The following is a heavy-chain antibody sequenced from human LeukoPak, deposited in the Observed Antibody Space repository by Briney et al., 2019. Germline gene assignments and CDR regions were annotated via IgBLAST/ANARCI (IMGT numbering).Heavy chain of an antibody. D-gene: IGHD3-9*01. CDR1: GYIFTGYY. CDR2: INPNSGGT. CDR3: ARDRVRYFDWLLYY. V-gene: IGHV1-2*02. J-gene: IGHJ4*02. Sequence: ASVKVSCKASGYIFTGYYMHWVRQAPGQGLEWMGWINPNSGGTNYAQKFQGRVTMTRDTSISTAYMELSSLRSDDTAVYYCARDRVRYFDWLLYYWGQGTLVTVSS.